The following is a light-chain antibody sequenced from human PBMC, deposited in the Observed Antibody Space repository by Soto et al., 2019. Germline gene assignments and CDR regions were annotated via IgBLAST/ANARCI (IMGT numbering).Light chain of an antibody. V-gene: IGLV2-23*01. J-gene: IGLJ2*01. CDR3: CSYAGSSTSVL. CDR1: SRDVGSYNL. CDR2: AGS. Sequence: QSALTQHASVSGSPGQSITISCTGTSRDVGSYNLVSWYQQHPGKAPKLMIYAGSKRPSGVSNRFSGSKSGNTASLTISGLQAEDEADYYCCSYAGSSTSVLFGGGTKLTVL.